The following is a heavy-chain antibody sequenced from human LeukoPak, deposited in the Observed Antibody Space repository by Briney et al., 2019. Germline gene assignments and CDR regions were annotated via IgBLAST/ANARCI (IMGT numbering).Heavy chain of an antibody. CDR1: GYTCAGYD. J-gene: IGHJ5*02. CDR3: ARLLHDSRAYYQGFDP. V-gene: IGHV1-8*01. CDR2: VSPNSGNA. D-gene: IGHD3-22*01. Sequence: ASVKVSCKTSGYTCAGYDINWVRQATGQGLEWMGWVSPNSGNAGYAQKFQGRVTMTTDTSITTAYMELSSLTSEDTAVYYCARLLHDSRAYYQGFDPWGQGSLVTVSS.